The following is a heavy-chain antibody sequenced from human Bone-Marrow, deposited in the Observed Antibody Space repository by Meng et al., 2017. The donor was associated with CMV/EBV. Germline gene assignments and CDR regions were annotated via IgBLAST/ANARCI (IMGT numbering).Heavy chain of an antibody. CDR3: ANRPGGYYYGMDV. CDR2: ISYDGSLK. D-gene: IGHD1-14*01. V-gene: IGHV3-30*04. CDR1: GFTFRSYS. J-gene: IGHJ6*02. Sequence: GESLKISCVASGFTFRSYSMHWVRQTPGKGLEWVAVISYDGSLKYYGDSVKGRITISRDNSKNTVYLQVDSLRAEDTAVYYCANRPGGYYYGMDVWGQGTTVTVSS.